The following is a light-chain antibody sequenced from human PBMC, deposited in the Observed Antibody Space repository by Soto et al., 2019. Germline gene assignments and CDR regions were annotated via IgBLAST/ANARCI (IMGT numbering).Light chain of an antibody. CDR2: LGS. Sequence: DILMTQSPLSLPVPTGAPASFSCRLTQSLLHSNGYNYLDWYLQKPGQSPQLLIYLGSNRASGVPDRFSGSGSGTDFTLKISRVEAEDVGVYYCMQALQTPLTFGGGTKVDIK. V-gene: IGKV2-28*01. CDR3: MQALQTPLT. J-gene: IGKJ4*01. CDR1: QSLLHSNGYNY.